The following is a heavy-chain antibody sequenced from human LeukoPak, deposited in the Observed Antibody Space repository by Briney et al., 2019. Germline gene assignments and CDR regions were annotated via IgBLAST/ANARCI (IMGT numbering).Heavy chain of an antibody. J-gene: IGHJ4*02. D-gene: IGHD6-6*01. CDR1: GGTFSSYA. CDR3: ARDQGWSSSSLIDY. CDR2: IIPIFGTA. Sequence: SVKVSCKASGGTFSSYAIGWVRQAPGQGLEWMGGIIPIFGTANYAQKFQGRVTMTRDTSTSTVYMELSSLRSEDTAVYYCARDQGWSSSSLIDYWGQGTLVTVSS. V-gene: IGHV1-69*05.